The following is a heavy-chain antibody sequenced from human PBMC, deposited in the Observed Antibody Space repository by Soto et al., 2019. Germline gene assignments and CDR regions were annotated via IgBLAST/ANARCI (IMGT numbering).Heavy chain of an antibody. J-gene: IGHJ5*02. CDR1: GYSFSTYD. CDR3: ARPYCDSTSCYTDWFDP. CDR2: VNPKSGNT. D-gene: IGHD2-2*02. Sequence: QVQLVQSGAEVKKPGASVKVSCKASGYSFSTYDINWVRHAAGQGLEWMGWVNPKSGNTDYAQRFRGRVTMTSNTSISTAYMELSALTPEDTAVYYCARPYCDSTSCYTDWFDPWGQGTLVTVSS. V-gene: IGHV1-8*01.